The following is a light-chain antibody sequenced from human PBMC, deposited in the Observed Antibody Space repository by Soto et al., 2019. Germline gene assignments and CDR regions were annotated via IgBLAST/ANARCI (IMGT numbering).Light chain of an antibody. Sequence: DIQMTQSPSVVSASVGDTVTVTCRASQGITTFLAWFRQRPGRVPERLIYGASSLQSGVPSRFSGRGSGTEFTLTISSLQHEDFCIYCCLQHNSYPYTFGPGTKREIK. J-gene: IGKJ2*01. CDR3: LQHNSYPYT. CDR1: QGITTF. V-gene: IGKV1-17*03. CDR2: GAS.